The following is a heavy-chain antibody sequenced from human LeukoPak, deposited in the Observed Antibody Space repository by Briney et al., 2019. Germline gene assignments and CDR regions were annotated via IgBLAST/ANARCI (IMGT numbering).Heavy chain of an antibody. J-gene: IGHJ5*02. CDR3: ARTGQFDA. CDR2: VSTSGSNT. Sequence: GGSLRLSCAASGFTFNSYVMSWVRQAPGEGLEWVSTVSTSGSNTYFADSVKGRFTISRDNSKNTLFLQMNSLRAEDTAVYYCARTGQFDAWGQGTLVTVSS. CDR1: GFTFNSYV. V-gene: IGHV3-23*01.